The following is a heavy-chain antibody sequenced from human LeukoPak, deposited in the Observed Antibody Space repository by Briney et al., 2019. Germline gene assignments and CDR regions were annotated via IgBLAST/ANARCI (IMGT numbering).Heavy chain of an antibody. CDR3: AKGGYWNFDKYHLAY. J-gene: IGHJ4*02. Sequence: PGGSLRLSCAASGFTFDNYAMYWVRQAPGKGLEWVSGISWNSGSIGYADSVKGRFTISRDNAKNSLYLQMTSLRPEDTALYYCAKGGYWNFDKYHLAYWGRGTPVTVSS. CDR2: ISWNSGSI. D-gene: IGHD1-7*01. V-gene: IGHV3-9*01. CDR1: GFTFDNYA.